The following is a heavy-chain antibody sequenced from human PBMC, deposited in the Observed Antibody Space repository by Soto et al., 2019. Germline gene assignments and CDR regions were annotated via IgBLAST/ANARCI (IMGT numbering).Heavy chain of an antibody. CDR1: GFTFSSYG. V-gene: IGHV3-30*18. J-gene: IGHJ4*02. D-gene: IGHD6-19*01. CDR2: ISYDGSNK. CDR3: AKAQLPQYSSGCVDH. Sequence: PGGSLRLSCAASGFTFSSYGMHWVRQAPGKGLEWVAVISYDGSNKYYADSVKGRFTISRDNSKNTLYLQMNSLRAEDTAVYYCAKAQLPQYSSGCVDHWGQGTLVTVSS.